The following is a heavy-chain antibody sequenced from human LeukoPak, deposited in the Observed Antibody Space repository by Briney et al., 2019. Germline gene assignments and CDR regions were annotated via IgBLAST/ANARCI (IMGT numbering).Heavy chain of an antibody. J-gene: IGHJ4*02. CDR2: IKQDGSEK. CDR1: GFTFSSYW. V-gene: IGHV3-7*03. CDR3: ARNPGIAVAGSFDY. D-gene: IGHD6-19*01. Sequence: GGSLRLSCAASGFTFSSYWMSWVRQAPGEGLEWVANIKQDGSEKYYVDSVKGRFTISRDNAKNSLYLQMNSLRAEDTAVYYCARNPGIAVAGSFDYWGQGTLVTVSS.